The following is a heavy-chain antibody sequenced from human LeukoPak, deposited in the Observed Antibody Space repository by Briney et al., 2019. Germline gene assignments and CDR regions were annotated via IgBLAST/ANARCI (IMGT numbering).Heavy chain of an antibody. D-gene: IGHD5-12*01. J-gene: IGHJ4*02. CDR1: GFTFSSYA. Sequence: GGSLRPSCAASGFTFSSYAMSWVRQAPGKGLEWVSAISGSGGSTYYADSVKGRFTISRDNSKNTLYLQMNSLRAEDTAVYYCAKGAYDYIEIAYFDYWGQGSLVTVSS. CDR3: AKGAYDYIEIAYFDY. V-gene: IGHV3-23*01. CDR2: ISGSGGST.